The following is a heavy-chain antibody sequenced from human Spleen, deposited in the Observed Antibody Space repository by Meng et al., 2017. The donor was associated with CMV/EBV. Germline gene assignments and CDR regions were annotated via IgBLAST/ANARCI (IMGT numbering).Heavy chain of an antibody. D-gene: IGHD3-10*01. CDR3: AKDTMARGVYPPSFDY. Sequence: GGSLRLSCAASGFTFDDYTMHWVRQAPEKGLEWVSLISWDGGSTYYADSVKGRFTISRDNSKNSLYLQMNSLRTEDTALYYCAKDTMARGVYPPSFDYWGQGTLVTVSS. V-gene: IGHV3-43*01. CDR2: ISWDGGST. CDR1: GFTFDDYT. J-gene: IGHJ4*02.